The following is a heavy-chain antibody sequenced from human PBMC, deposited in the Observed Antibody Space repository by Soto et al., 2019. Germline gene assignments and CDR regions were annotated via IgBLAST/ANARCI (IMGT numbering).Heavy chain of an antibody. Sequence: QVQLVQSGAEVKRPASSVKVSCEASGGTFSSLGFTWVRQAPGQGLEWMGGIIPISGRTTFAPKFLGRVTITADESTRTKYMELTALTSDDTAIYYCATRGTQGRWLEFADYWGQGTLVTVSS. J-gene: IGHJ4*02. D-gene: IGHD5-12*01. CDR3: ATRGTQGRWLEFADY. CDR1: GGTFSSLG. CDR2: IIPISGRT. V-gene: IGHV1-69*01.